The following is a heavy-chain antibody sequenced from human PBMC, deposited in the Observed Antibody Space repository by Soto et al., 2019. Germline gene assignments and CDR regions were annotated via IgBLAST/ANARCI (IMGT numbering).Heavy chain of an antibody. V-gene: IGHV4-39*01. CDR3: ARHLSSPPGFGESGVNWFDP. J-gene: IGHJ5*02. Sequence: QLQLQESGPGLVKPSETLSLTCSVSGVSISSTSSYWGWVRQPPEKGLEWIGSISFGGTSYFNPSLMSRVTVSVDSSQDQFSMNLSSVTAADTAVYYWARHLSSPPGFGESGVNWFDPWGQGTLVTVSS. D-gene: IGHD3-10*01. CDR2: ISFGGTS. CDR1: GVSISSTSSY.